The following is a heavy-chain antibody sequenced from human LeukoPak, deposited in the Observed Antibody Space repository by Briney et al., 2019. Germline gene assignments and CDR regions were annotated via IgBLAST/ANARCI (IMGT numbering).Heavy chain of an antibody. V-gene: IGHV1-18*01. Sequence: ASVKVSCKASGYTFTSYGISWVRQAPGQGLEWMGWISAYNGNTNYAQKLQGRVTMTTDTSTSTAYMELRSLRSDDTAVYYCARDQVVAYYYDSSGPYDALDIWGQGTMVTVSS. CDR1: GYTFTSYG. CDR2: ISAYNGNT. J-gene: IGHJ3*02. D-gene: IGHD3-22*01. CDR3: ARDQVVAYYYDSSGPYDALDI.